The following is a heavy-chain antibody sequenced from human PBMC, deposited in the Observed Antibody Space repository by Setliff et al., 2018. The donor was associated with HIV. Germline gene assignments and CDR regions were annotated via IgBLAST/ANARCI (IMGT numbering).Heavy chain of an antibody. CDR2: IYYSGST. J-gene: IGHJ3*02. CDR1: GGSISSGVSY. D-gene: IGHD2-15*01. V-gene: IGHV4-31*03. Sequence: PSETLFLTCTVSGGSISSGVSYWSWIRQLPGKCLEWIGYIYYSGSTYYNPSLKSRLPISVDTSTNQFSRELSSVTAADTAAYFCARGSRSCDSVGGGDYFDIWGQGTMVTVSS. CDR3: ARGSRSCDSVGGGDYFDI.